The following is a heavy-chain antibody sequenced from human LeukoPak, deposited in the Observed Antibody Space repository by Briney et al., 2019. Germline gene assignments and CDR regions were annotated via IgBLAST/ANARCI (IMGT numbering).Heavy chain of an antibody. CDR3: ARDGGGIEYSSSLVENAVRTNGGNNWFDP. D-gene: IGHD6-6*01. V-gene: IGHV3-7*01. CDR2: IKQDGSEK. J-gene: IGHJ5*02. Sequence: PGGSLRLSCAASGFTFSSYWMSWVRQAPGKGLEWVANIKQDGSEKYYVDSVKGRFTISRDNAKNSLYLQMNSLRAEDTAVYYCARDGGGIEYSSSLVENAVRTNGGNNWFDPWGQGTLVTVSS. CDR1: GFTFSSYW.